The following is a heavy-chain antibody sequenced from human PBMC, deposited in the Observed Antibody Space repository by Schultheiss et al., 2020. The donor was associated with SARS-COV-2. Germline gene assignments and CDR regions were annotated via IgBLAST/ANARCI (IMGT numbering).Heavy chain of an antibody. D-gene: IGHD7-27*01. V-gene: IGHV4-39*07. CDR2: INHRGST. CDR3: ARGQTGHMPFDY. J-gene: IGHJ4*02. Sequence: SETLSLTCTVSGGSISSSSYYWGWIRQPPGKGLEWIGEINHRGSTNYNPSLKSRVTISVDTSKNQFSLKLSSVTAADTAVYYCARGQTGHMPFDYWGQGTLVTVSS. CDR1: GGSISSSSYY.